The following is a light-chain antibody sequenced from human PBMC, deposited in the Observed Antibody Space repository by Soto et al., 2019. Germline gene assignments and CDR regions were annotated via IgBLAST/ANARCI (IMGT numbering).Light chain of an antibody. CDR3: QQYNNWAPWT. CDR1: QSVSSN. J-gene: IGKJ2*02. Sequence: EIVMTQSPATLSVSPGERATLSCRASQSVSSNLAWYQQKPDQAPRLLIYGASTRATGIPARFSGSGSGPEFTLTICSLQSEDCGVYYCQQYNNWAPWTFGQGTKLEIK. V-gene: IGKV3-15*01. CDR2: GAS.